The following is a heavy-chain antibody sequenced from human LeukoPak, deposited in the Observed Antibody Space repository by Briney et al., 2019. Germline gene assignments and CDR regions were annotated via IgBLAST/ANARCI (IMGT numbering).Heavy chain of an antibody. Sequence: GGSLRLSCAASGFTFSSYAMSWVRQAPGKGLEWISAISGSGGSTYYADSVKGRFTISRDNSKNTLYLQMNSLRAEDTAVYYCARGSYSSNWYPYFDHWGQGTLVTVSS. V-gene: IGHV3-23*01. CDR3: ARGSYSSNWYPYFDH. CDR1: GFTFSSYA. J-gene: IGHJ4*02. D-gene: IGHD6-13*01. CDR2: ISGSGGST.